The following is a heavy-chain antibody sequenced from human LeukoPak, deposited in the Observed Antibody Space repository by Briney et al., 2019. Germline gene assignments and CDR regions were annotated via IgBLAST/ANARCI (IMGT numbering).Heavy chain of an antibody. CDR2: ISGSGGST. D-gene: IGHD3-10*01. V-gene: IGHV3-23*01. CDR3: AKDSKRWKTYYYESGSYYFEY. CDR1: GFTFSSYG. Sequence: GGSLRLSCAASGFTFSSYGMSWVRQAPGKGLEWVSAISGSGGSTYYADSVKGRFTISRDNSKNTLYLQMNSLRAEDTAVYYCAKDSKRWKTYYYESGSYYFEYWGQGTLVTVSS. J-gene: IGHJ4*02.